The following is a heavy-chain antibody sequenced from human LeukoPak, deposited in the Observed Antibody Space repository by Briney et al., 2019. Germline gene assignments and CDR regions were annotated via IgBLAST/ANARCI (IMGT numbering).Heavy chain of an antibody. J-gene: IGHJ3*02. CDR1: GYTFTGYY. CDR3: ARGPPVEGNCSGGSCKDAFDI. D-gene: IGHD2-15*01. CDR2: INPNSGGT. Sequence: ASVKVSCKASGYTFTGYYMHWVRQAPGQGLEWMGWINPNSGGTNYAQKFQGRVTMTRDTSISTAYMELSRLRSDDTAVYYCARGPPVEGNCSGGSCKDAFDIWGQGTMVTVSS. V-gene: IGHV1-2*02.